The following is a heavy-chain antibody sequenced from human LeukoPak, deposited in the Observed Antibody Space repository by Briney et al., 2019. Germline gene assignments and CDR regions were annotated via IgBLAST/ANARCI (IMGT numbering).Heavy chain of an antibody. CDR3: ARSWLGYCSGDSCYSIDY. CDR2: INPSGGST. J-gene: IGHJ4*02. V-gene: IGHV1-46*01. Sequence: VSVKVSCKASGGTFSSYTISWVRQAPGQGLEWMGIINPSGGSTNYAQKLQGRVTMTRDTSTSTVYMEMSSLRSEDTAVYYCARSWLGYCSGDSCYSIDYWGQGTLVTVSS. D-gene: IGHD2-15*01. CDR1: GGTFSSYT.